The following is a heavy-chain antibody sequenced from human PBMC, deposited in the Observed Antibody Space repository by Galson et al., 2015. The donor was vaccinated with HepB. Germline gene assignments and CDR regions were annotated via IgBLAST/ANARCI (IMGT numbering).Heavy chain of an antibody. V-gene: IGHV3-30-3*01. CDR3: ARSRSGSYPEYFQH. CDR2: VSYDGTNK. J-gene: IGHJ1*01. CDR1: GFTFSSYA. Sequence: SLRLSCAASGFTFSSYAMHWVRQAPGKGLEWVALVSYDGTNKYHADSVKGRFTISRDNSKNTLYLHMNSLRAEDTAVYYCARSRSGSYPEYFQHWGQGTLVTVSS. D-gene: IGHD1-26*01.